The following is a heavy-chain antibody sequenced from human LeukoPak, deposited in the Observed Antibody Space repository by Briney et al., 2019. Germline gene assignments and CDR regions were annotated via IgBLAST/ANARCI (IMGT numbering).Heavy chain of an antibody. V-gene: IGHV3-30*02. CDR2: IRLDGTNK. D-gene: IGHD2-2*01. CDR3: ARDARGRYCSSTSCSYGDYYMDV. J-gene: IGHJ6*03. Sequence: PGGSLRLSCAASGFTFSSYGMHWVRQAPGKGLEWVAFIRLDGTNKDCADSVKGRFTISRDNSKNTLYLQMNSLRAEDTAVYYCARDARGRYCSSTSCSYGDYYMDVWGKGTTVTVSS. CDR1: GFTFSSYG.